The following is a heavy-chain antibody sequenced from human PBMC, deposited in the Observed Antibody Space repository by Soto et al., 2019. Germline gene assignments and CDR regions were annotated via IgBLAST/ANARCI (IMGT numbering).Heavy chain of an antibody. Sequence: QVQLQESGPGLVKPSETLSLTCSVSGASIGGGSYYWSWIRQPPGKGLECIGYIYNIGTTNYNPSLKSRVTISLDTSKNQFSLNLRSVTAADTAVYFCARGGDYTGNSFYYEMDVWGQGTTVTVSS. CDR3: ARGGDYTGNSFYYEMDV. CDR2: IYNIGTT. V-gene: IGHV4-61*01. CDR1: GASIGGGSYY. J-gene: IGHJ6*02. D-gene: IGHD4-4*01.